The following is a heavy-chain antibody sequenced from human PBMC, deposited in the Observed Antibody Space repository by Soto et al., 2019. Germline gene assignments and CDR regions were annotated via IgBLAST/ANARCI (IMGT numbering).Heavy chain of an antibody. CDR1: GFAFDDHT. D-gene: IGHD2-21*01. CDR2: ITWDGDST. CDR3: AKEKNCIFDY. J-gene: IGHJ4*02. V-gene: IGHV3-43*01. Sequence: GGSLRLSCAGSGFAFDDHTMHWVRQIPGKRLEWVSLITWDGDSTFYADSVKGRFTISRDNSKNSLFLQMNSLTTEDTGLYYCAKEKNCIFDYWGQGTLVTVSS.